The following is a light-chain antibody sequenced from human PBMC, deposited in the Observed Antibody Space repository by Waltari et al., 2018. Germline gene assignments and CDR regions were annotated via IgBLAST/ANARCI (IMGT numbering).Light chain of an antibody. Sequence: ETVLTQSPGPLSLSPGETATLSCRASQSVSRALAWYQQKPGQAPRLLIYDASTRATGIPDRFSGSGSGTDFSLTISRLEPEDFAVYYCQKYVRLPATFGQGTKVEIK. CDR2: DAS. J-gene: IGKJ1*01. CDR1: QSVSRA. V-gene: IGKV3-20*01. CDR3: QKYVRLPAT.